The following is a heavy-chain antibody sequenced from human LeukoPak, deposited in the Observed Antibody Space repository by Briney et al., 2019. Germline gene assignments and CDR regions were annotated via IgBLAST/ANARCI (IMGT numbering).Heavy chain of an antibody. D-gene: IGHD3-9*01. CDR2: ISGSGGST. CDR1: GFTFSSYA. Sequence: GGSLRLSCAASGFTFSSYAMSWVRQAPGKGLEWVSAISGSGGSTYYADSVKGRFTIPRDNSKNTLYLQMNSLRAEDTAVYYCAKMRYYDILTGYLNCFDPWGQGTLVSVSS. V-gene: IGHV3-23*01. J-gene: IGHJ5*02. CDR3: AKMRYYDILTGYLNCFDP.